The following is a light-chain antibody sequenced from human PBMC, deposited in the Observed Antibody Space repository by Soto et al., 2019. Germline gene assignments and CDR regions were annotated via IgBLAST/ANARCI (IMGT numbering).Light chain of an antibody. V-gene: IGKV2-30*01. J-gene: IGKJ2*01. CDR1: QSLVYSDGTTY. CDR3: LQGIHWPNT. CDR2: KVS. Sequence: DVVLTQSPLSLPVTLGQPASISCTSSQSLVYSDGTTYLSWFQQRPGQSPRRLIYKVSSRDSGVPDRFSGSGSVTDSTLKISRVEAEDVGVYYCLQGIHWPNTFGQGPKLEIK.